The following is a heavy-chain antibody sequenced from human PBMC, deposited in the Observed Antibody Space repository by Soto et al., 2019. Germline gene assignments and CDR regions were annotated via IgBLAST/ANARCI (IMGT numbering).Heavy chain of an antibody. CDR3: AKRVAATHNMDV. D-gene: IGHD2-15*01. CDR1: GFTFSSYA. Sequence: GGSLRLSCAASGFTFSSYAMSWVRQAPGKGLEWVLAISGSGGSTYYADSVKGRFTISRDNSKNTLYLQMNSLRAEDTAVYYCAKRVAATHNMDVWGKGTTVTVSS. CDR2: ISGSGGST. V-gene: IGHV3-23*01. J-gene: IGHJ6*03.